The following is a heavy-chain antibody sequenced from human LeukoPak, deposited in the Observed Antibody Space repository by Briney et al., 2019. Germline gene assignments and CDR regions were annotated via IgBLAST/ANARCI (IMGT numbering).Heavy chain of an antibody. CDR1: GGSISSGDYY. Sequence: SETLSLTCSVSGGSISSGDYYWSWIRQPPGKGLEWIGHIYYSGSTYHNPSLKSRVTISVDTSKNQFSLKLSSVTATDTAVYYCARSLLSAGSGSYGFDPWGQGTLVTVSS. CDR3: ARSLLSAGSGSYGFDP. J-gene: IGHJ5*02. CDR2: IYYSGST. V-gene: IGHV4-30-4*01. D-gene: IGHD3-10*01.